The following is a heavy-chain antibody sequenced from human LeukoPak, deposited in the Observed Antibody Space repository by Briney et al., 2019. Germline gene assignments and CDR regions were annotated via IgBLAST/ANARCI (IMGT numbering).Heavy chain of an antibody. D-gene: IGHD3-10*01. V-gene: IGHV1-2*02. CDR1: GYTFSNYG. Sequence: ASVKVSCKASGYTFSNYGISWVRQAPGQGLEWMGWINPNSGGTNYAQKFQGRVTMTRDTSISTAYMELSRLRSDDTAVYYCARVGVRGVNWFDPWGQGTLVTVSS. J-gene: IGHJ5*02. CDR2: INPNSGGT. CDR3: ARVGVRGVNWFDP.